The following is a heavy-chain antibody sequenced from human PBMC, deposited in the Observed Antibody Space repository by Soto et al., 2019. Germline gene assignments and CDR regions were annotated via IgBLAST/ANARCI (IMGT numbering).Heavy chain of an antibody. V-gene: IGHV3-33*01. J-gene: IGHJ4*02. CDR2: IYYAGSNK. CDR3: ARDSSSFISSWYYFDY. Sequence: QVQLVESGGGVVQPGRSLRLSCAASGFSFSSYGMHWVRQAPGKGLEWVAAIYYAGSNKYYADSVKGRFTISRDNSKNTLYLQMNTLRAEDTAVYYCARDSSSFISSWYYFDYWGQGTLVTVSS. D-gene: IGHD6-13*01. CDR1: GFSFSSYG.